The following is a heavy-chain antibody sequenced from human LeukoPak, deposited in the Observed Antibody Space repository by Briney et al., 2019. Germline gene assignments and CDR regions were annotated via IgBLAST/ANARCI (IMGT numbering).Heavy chain of an antibody. CDR1: GYTFTGYY. CDR3: ARALPLDYDILTGQVRYYGMDV. J-gene: IGHJ6*02. Sequence: ASVKVSCKASGYTFTGYYMHWVRQAPGQGLEWMGWINPNSGGTNYAQKFQGWVTMTRDTSISTAYMELSRLRSDDTAVYYCARALPLDYDILTGQVRYYGMDVWGQGTTVTVSS. CDR2: INPNSGGT. D-gene: IGHD3-9*01. V-gene: IGHV1-2*04.